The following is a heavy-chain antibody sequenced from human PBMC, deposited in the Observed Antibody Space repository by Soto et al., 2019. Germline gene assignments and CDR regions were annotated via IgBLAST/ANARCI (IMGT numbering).Heavy chain of an antibody. CDR1: GYSFTSYW. CDR2: IYPGDSDT. Sequence: PGESLKISCKGSGYSFTSYWIGWVRQMPGKGLEWMGIIYPGDSDTRYSPSFQGQVTISADKSISTAYLQWSSLKASDTAMYYCARLEAAVPQVLYYYYGMDVWGQGTTVTVSS. V-gene: IGHV5-51*01. J-gene: IGHJ6*02. D-gene: IGHD2-2*01. CDR3: ARLEAAVPQVLYYYYGMDV.